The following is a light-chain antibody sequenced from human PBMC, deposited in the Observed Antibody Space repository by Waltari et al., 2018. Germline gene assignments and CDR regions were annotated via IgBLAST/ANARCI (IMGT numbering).Light chain of an antibody. Sequence: EIVLTQSPATLSLSPGERATLSCRTSQSVNSYLAWYQNKPCQAPRLLIYDASNRATGIPARFSGSGSGTDFTLTISSLEPDDFALYYCQQRFTWPSITFGQGTRLEIK. V-gene: IGKV3-11*01. J-gene: IGKJ5*01. CDR3: QQRFTWPSIT. CDR2: DAS. CDR1: QSVNSY.